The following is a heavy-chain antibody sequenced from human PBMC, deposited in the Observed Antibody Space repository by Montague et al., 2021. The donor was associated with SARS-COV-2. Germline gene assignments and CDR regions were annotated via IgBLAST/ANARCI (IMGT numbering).Heavy chain of an antibody. CDR3: ARDYTNFDAFDY. J-gene: IGHJ3*01. Sequence: SLRLSCAASGFNFISYDMNWVRQAPGKGLEWVSSISSSSTYIHYADSVKGRVTISRDNSKNLVFLQMNSLRAEDTAVYYCARDYTNFDAFDYWGQRTTVTVS. V-gene: IGHV3-21*01. CDR1: GFNFISYD. CDR2: ISSSSTYI. D-gene: IGHD2-8*01.